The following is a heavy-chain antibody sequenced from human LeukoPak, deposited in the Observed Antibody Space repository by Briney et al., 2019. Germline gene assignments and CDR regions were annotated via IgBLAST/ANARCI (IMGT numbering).Heavy chain of an antibody. Sequence: PSETLSLTCSVSGDSITSFDWSWVRQPAGKGLEWIGRIYSNEHTYSNPSLRGRVTISVDKSRNLVSLRLSSVAAADTGVYYCARDRGIGIVEPRVAFDLWGQGTMVTVSS. V-gene: IGHV4-4*07. CDR1: GDSITSFD. CDR2: IYSNEHT. J-gene: IGHJ3*01. CDR3: ARDRGIGIVEPRVAFDL. D-gene: IGHD3-22*01.